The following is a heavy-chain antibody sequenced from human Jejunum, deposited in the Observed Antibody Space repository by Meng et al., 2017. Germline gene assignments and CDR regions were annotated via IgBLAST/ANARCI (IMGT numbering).Heavy chain of an antibody. Sequence: SETLSLTCTVSGASISDYHWSWIRQPPGKGLEWLAYIYDSGSANYNPSRKSRLTRSVDPSKNQFSLKLSSVTAADTAVYYCARGSLGTTLMYWGQGTLVTVSS. CDR2: IYDSGSA. J-gene: IGHJ4*02. CDR1: GASISDYH. D-gene: IGHD4-11*01. CDR3: ARGSLGTTLMY. V-gene: IGHV4-59*13.